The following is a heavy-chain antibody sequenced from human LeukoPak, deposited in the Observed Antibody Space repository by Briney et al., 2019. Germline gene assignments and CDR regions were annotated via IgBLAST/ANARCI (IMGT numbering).Heavy chain of an antibody. V-gene: IGHV1-18*01. CDR3: ARTVAAGYSSSYDP. CDR1: GYTFTSYG. D-gene: IGHD6-6*01. Sequence: GASVKVSCKASGYTFTSYGISWVRQAPGQGLEWMGWIIAYNGNTNYAQKLQGRVTMTTDTSTSTAYMELRSLRSDDTAVYYCARTVAAGYSSSYDPWGQGTLVTVSS. CDR2: IIAYNGNT. J-gene: IGHJ5*02.